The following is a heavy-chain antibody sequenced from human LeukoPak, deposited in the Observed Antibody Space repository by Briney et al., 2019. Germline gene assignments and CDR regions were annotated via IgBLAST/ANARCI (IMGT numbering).Heavy chain of an antibody. CDR2: ISGSGGST. CDR3: AKSLRSFYYFDY. CDR1: GFTFSSYA. Sequence: TGGSLRLSCAASGFTFSSYAMSWVRQAPGKGLEWVSAISGSGGSTYYADSVKGRFTISRDNSKNTLYLQMNSLRAEDTAVYYCAKSLRSFYYFDYWGQGALVTVSS. J-gene: IGHJ4*02. V-gene: IGHV3-23*01. D-gene: IGHD3-3*01.